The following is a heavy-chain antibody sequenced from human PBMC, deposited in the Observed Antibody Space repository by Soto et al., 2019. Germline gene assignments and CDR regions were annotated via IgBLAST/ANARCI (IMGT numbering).Heavy chain of an antibody. CDR3: ARDLSGLSDV. D-gene: IGHD6-19*01. CDR2: IWYDGSNK. CDR1: GFTFSSYG. J-gene: IGHJ4*02. V-gene: IGHV3-33*01. Sequence: QVQLVESGGGVVQPGRSLRLSCAASGFTFSSYGMHWVRQAPGKGLEWVAVIWYDGSNKYYADSVKGRFTISRDNSKNTLYLQRNSLRAEDTAVYYCARDLSGLSDVWGQGTLVTVSS.